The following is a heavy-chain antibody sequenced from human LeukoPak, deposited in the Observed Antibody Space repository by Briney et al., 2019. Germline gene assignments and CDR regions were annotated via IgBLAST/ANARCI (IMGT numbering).Heavy chain of an antibody. J-gene: IGHJ4*02. CDR1: GFIFSTYA. Sequence: GGALRLSCAGSGFIFSTYAMSWVRQAPGKGLEWVSVISGSGGRTYYADSVKGRFTSSRDNSKNMLYLQMSSLRAEDTALYYCATGGSGYYSPIDSWGQGTLVTVSS. D-gene: IGHD3-3*01. CDR3: ATGGSGYYSPIDS. V-gene: IGHV3-23*01. CDR2: ISGSGGRT.